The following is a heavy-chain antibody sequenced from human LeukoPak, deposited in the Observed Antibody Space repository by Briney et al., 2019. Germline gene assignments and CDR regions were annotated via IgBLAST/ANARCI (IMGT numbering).Heavy chain of an antibody. CDR1: GFTFSSNA. Sequence: PGGSLRLSCAASGFTFSSNAMSWVRQAPGKGLEWVSGISWNSGRIGYADSVKGRFTISRDNAKNSLYLQMNSLRAEDTALYYCAKDIGYGDYALDYWGQGTLVTVSS. CDR3: AKDIGYGDYALDY. CDR2: ISWNSGRI. D-gene: IGHD4-17*01. V-gene: IGHV3-9*01. J-gene: IGHJ4*02.